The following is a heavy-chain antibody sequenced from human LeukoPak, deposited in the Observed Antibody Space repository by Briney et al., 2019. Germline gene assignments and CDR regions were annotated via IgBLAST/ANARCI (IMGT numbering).Heavy chain of an antibody. J-gene: IGHJ6*03. CDR2: IYYSGST. D-gene: IGHD3-9*01. CDR1: GGSISSYY. Sequence: SETLSLTCTVSGGSISSYYWSWIRQPPGKGLEWIGYIYYSGSTYYNPSLKSRVTISVDTSKNQFSLKLSSVTAADTAVYYCAAVLRYFDWLSDYYMDVWGKGTTVTVSS. V-gene: IGHV4-59*12. CDR3: AAVLRYFDWLSDYYMDV.